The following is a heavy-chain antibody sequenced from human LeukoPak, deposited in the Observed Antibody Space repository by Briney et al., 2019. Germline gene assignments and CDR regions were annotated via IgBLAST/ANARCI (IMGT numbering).Heavy chain of an antibody. V-gene: IGHV3-23*01. D-gene: IGHD5-12*01. Sequence: PGGSLRLSCTASGFTFSSYAMSWVRQAPGKGLEWVSVISGSGGSTYYGDSVKGRFTISRDNSKNTLYLQMNSLRAEDTAVYYCAKEGIGGYDLESAFDIWGQGTMVTVSS. CDR2: ISGSGGST. J-gene: IGHJ3*02. CDR1: GFTFSSYA. CDR3: AKEGIGGYDLESAFDI.